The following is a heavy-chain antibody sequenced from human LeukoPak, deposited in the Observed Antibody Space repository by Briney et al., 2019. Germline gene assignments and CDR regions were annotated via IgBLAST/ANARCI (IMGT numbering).Heavy chain of an antibody. CDR2: IYYSGST. D-gene: IGHD1-26*01. Sequence: SETLSLTCTVSGGSIGGYYWSWTRQPPGKGLEWIGYIYYSGSTNYNPSLKSRVTISVDTSKNQFSLKLSSVTAADTAVYYCARRHSGSYRFDYWGQGTLVTVSS. CDR1: GGSIGGYY. J-gene: IGHJ4*02. V-gene: IGHV4-59*08. CDR3: ARRHSGSYRFDY.